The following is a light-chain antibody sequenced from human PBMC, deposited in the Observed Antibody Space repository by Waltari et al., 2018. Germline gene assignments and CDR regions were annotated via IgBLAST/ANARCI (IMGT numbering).Light chain of an antibody. CDR3: CSYAGSYTK. V-gene: IGLV2-11*01. CDR1: SSDVGGYNY. Sequence: QSALTQPRSVSGSPGQSVTISCTGPSSDVGGYNYVSWYQQPPGKAPKLMIYDVSKRPSGVPDRFSGSKSGNTASLTISGLQAEDEADYYCCSYAGSYTKFGGGTKLTVL. CDR2: DVS. J-gene: IGLJ3*02.